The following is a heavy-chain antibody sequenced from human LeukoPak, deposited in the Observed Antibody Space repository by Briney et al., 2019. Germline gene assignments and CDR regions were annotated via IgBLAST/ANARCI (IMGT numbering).Heavy chain of an antibody. V-gene: IGHV3-21*01. J-gene: IGHJ4*02. CDR1: GFTFSSYN. CDR3: ARDRHKYNYDSGGYPPY. D-gene: IGHD3-22*01. Sequence: GSLRLSCAASGFTFSSYNMNWVRQAPGKGLEWVSSISSSSDYIYYADSVKGRFTISRDNAKNSLYLQMNTLRAEDTAVYYCARDRHKYNYDSGGYPPYWGQGTLVTVSS. CDR2: ISSSSDYI.